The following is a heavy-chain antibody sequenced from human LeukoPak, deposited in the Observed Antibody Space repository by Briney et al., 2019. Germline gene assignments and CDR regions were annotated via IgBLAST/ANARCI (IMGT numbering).Heavy chain of an antibody. D-gene: IGHD2-2*01. J-gene: IGHJ4*02. CDR2: ISYDGSNK. V-gene: IGHV3-30-3*01. CDR3: ARDRWVYCSSTSCYRFDY. CDR1: GFTFSSYA. Sequence: PGRSLGLSCAASGFTFSSYAMHWVRQAPGKGLEWVAVISYDGSNKYYADSVKGRFTISRDNSKNTLYLQMDSVRAEDTAVYYCARDRWVYCSSTSCYRFDYWGQGTLVTVSS.